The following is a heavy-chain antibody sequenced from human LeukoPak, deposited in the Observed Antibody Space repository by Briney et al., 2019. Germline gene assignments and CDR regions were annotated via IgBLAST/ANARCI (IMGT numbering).Heavy chain of an antibody. CDR2: ISSSSSYI. CDR1: GFTFDNYA. CDR3: ARGPYSSSWYDWFDP. V-gene: IGHV3-21*01. J-gene: IGHJ5*02. D-gene: IGHD6-13*01. Sequence: PGGSLRLSCTSSGFTFDNYAMSWVRQAPGKGPEWVSSISSSSSYIYYADSVKGRFTISRDNAKNSLYLQMNSLRAEDTAVYYCARGPYSSSWYDWFDPWGQGTLVTVSS.